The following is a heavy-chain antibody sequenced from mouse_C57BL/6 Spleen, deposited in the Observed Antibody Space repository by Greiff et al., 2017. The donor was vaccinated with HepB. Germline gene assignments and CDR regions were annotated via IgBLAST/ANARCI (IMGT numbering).Heavy chain of an antibody. Sequence: EVQLVESGGGLVQPKGSLKLSCAASGFSFNTYAMNWVRQAPGKGLEWVARIRSKSNNYATYYADSVKDRFTISRDDSESMLYLQMNNLKTEDTAMYYCVSHYYDGSSYVDYWGQGTSVTVSS. D-gene: IGHD1-1*01. CDR3: VSHYYDGSSYVDY. CDR1: GFSFNTYA. J-gene: IGHJ4*01. CDR2: IRSKSNNYAT. V-gene: IGHV10-1*01.